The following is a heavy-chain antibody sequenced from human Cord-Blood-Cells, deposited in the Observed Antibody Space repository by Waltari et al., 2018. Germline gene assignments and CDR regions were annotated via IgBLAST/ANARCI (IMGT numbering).Heavy chain of an antibody. J-gene: IGHJ4*02. D-gene: IGHD3-16*01. CDR2: IYYSGST. V-gene: IGHV4-39*01. CDR1: GGSISSSSYY. CDR3: ARSGGTFDY. Sequence: QLQLQESGPGLVKPSETLSLTCTVSGGSISSSSYYWGWIRQPPGKGLEWIGSIYYSGSTHYNPSLKSRVTISVDTSKNQFALKLSSVTAADTAVYYCARSGGTFDYWGQGTLVTVSS.